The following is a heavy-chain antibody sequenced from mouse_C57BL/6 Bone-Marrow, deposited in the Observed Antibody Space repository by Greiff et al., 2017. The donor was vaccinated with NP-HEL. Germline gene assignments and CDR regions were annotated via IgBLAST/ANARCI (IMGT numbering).Heavy chain of an antibody. CDR3: TRRRGLSGNYGGNFDY. CDR2: IYPGNSDT. J-gene: IGHJ2*01. D-gene: IGHD2-1*01. Sequence: EVKLVESGTVLARPGASVKMSCKTSGYTFTSYWMHWVKQRPGQGLEWIGAIYPGNSDTSYNQKFKGKAKLTAGTSASPAYMALSSLTNADSAVYYCTRRRGLSGNYGGNFDYWGQGTTLTVSS. V-gene: IGHV1-5*01. CDR1: GYTFTSYW.